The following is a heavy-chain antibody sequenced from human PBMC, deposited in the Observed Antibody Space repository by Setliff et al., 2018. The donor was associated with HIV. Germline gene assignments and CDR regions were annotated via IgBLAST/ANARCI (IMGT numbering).Heavy chain of an antibody. D-gene: IGHD3-22*01. J-gene: IGHJ5*02. CDR3: ARGNNGYYYDSSGYYH. Sequence: SETLSLTCAVHGGSFSDYFWSWIRQSPGKGLEWIGEIHHSATTDYNPSLKSRVTISVDTSKNQFSLKLSSVTAADTAVYYCARGNNGYYYDSSGYYHWGQGTLVTVSS. V-gene: IGHV4-34*01. CDR1: GGSFSDYF. CDR2: IHHSATT.